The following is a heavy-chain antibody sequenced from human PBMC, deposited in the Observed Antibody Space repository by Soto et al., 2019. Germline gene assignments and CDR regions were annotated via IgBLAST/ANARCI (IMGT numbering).Heavy chain of an antibody. V-gene: IGHV3-48*02. CDR1: GFTFSSYS. Sequence: PGGSLRLSCAASGFTFSSYSMNWVRQAPGKGLEWVSYISSSSSTIYYADSVRGRFTISRDNAKNSLYLQMNSLRDEDTAVYYCARDSPTYYYDSSGRGAFENSGQGTMVTVSS. J-gene: IGHJ3*02. CDR2: ISSSSSTI. CDR3: ARDSPTYYYDSSGRGAFEN. D-gene: IGHD3-22*01.